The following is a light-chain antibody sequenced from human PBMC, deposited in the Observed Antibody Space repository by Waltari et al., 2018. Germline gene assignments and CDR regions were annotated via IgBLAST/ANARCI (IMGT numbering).Light chain of an antibody. V-gene: IGLV2-14*01. CDR2: GVS. J-gene: IGLJ1*01. Sequence: QSALTQPASVSGSPGQSIAIPCTGTSCALGRNHFVSWYQQHPGKAPKLMMSGVSNRPSGVSDRFSGSKSGNTASLTISGLQAEDEADYYCTSYRSLTTLVFGTGTKVTVL. CDR3: TSYRSLTTLV. CDR1: SCALGRNHF.